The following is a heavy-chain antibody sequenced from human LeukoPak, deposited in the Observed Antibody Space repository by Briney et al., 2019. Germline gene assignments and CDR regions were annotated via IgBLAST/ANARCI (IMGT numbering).Heavy chain of an antibody. D-gene: IGHD3-22*01. CDR2: MYYSGST. J-gene: IGHJ3*02. CDR1: GGSISSYY. CDR3: ARMENYYPPFDI. V-gene: IGHV4-59*08. Sequence: PSETLSLTCTVSGGSISSYYWSWIRQPPGKGREWIGYMYYSGSTNYNPSLKSRVTISVDTSKNQFSVELSSVTAADTAVYYCARMENYYPPFDIWGQGTMVTVSS.